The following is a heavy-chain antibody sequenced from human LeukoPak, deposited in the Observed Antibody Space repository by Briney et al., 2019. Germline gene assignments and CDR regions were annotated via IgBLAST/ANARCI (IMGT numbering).Heavy chain of an antibody. D-gene: IGHD6-19*01. J-gene: IGHJ4*02. Sequence: GGSLRLSCAASGFTFSSYALNWVRQAPRKGLEWVSGISNNGVNRNYADSVKGRFTISRDNSKNTLYLQMNSLRAEDTAVYYCAKGEFGRGWPNRGQGTLVTVSS. CDR1: GFTFSSYA. CDR2: ISNNGVNR. V-gene: IGHV3-23*01. CDR3: AKGEFGRGWPN.